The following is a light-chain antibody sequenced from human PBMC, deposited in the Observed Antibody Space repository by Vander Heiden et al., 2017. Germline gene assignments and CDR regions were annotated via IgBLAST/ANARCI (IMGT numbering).Light chain of an antibody. V-gene: IGKV3D-20*01. Sequence: EIVLTQSPATLSLSPGERATLSCGASQSVSRNYLAWYQQKPGLAPRLIIYDASSRATGIPDRFSGSGSGTDFTLTISRLESEDFAVYYFQQYGSSPKTFGQGTKVEIK. CDR3: QQYGSSPKT. CDR1: QSVSRNY. CDR2: DAS. J-gene: IGKJ1*01.